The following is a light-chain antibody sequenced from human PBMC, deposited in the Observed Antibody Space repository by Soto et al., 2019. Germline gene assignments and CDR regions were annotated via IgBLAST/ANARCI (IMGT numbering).Light chain of an antibody. CDR3: QQYNNWPQT. Sequence: EIVMTQSPATLSVSPGVRATLSCRASQSISNTLAWYQQKPGQAPRLLIYNTYTRASGIPARFSGSGSGTEFTLTITGLQSEDFAVYYCQQYNNWPQTFGPGTKVEIK. CDR1: QSISNT. J-gene: IGKJ1*01. CDR2: NTY. V-gene: IGKV3-15*01.